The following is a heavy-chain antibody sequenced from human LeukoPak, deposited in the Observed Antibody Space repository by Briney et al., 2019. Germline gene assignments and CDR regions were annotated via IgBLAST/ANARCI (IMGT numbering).Heavy chain of an antibody. CDR2: INPNSGGT. CDR1: GYTFTGYY. J-gene: IGHJ3*02. Sequence: ASVKVSCKASGYTFTGYYMHWVRQAPGQGLEWMGWINPNSGGTNYAQKFQGRVTMTRDTSISTAYMELSRLRSDDTAVYYCARACRLRFLEWLSPPPDAFDIWGQGTMVTVSS. D-gene: IGHD3-3*01. CDR3: ARACRLRFLEWLSPPPDAFDI. V-gene: IGHV1-2*02.